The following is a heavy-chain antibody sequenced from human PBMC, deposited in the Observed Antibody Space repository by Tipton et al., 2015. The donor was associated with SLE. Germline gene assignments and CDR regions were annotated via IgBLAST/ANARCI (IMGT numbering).Heavy chain of an antibody. CDR2: ISWNSGSI. CDR3: AKDIIVGATGGFDY. Sequence: SLRLSCAASGFTFNTYTMHWVRQAPGKGLEWVSGISWNSGSIGYADSVKGRFTISRDNAKNSLYLQMNSLRAEDTALYYCAKDIIVGATGGFDYWGQGTLVTVSS. J-gene: IGHJ4*02. V-gene: IGHV3-9*01. D-gene: IGHD1-26*01. CDR1: GFTFNTYT.